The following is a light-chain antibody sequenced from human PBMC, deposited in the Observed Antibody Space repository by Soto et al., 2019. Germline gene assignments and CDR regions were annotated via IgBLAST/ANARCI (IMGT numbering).Light chain of an antibody. CDR1: QSVSSGF. CDR2: GAS. CDR3: QQYGSSPLYT. Sequence: EIVLTQSPGTLSLSPGERATLSCRASQSVSSGFLAWYQQKPGQAPRLLIYGASSRATGIPDRFSGSGSGTDFTLTISRLEPEDFSVYYCQQYGSSPLYTFGQWTKLEIK. J-gene: IGKJ2*01. V-gene: IGKV3-20*01.